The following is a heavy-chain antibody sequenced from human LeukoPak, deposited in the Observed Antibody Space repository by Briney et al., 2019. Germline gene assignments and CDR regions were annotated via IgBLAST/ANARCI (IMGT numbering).Heavy chain of an antibody. D-gene: IGHD3-3*01. CDR3: TSAYDFWSGRTYYYYYYMDV. CDR2: IRSKANSYAT. CDR1: GFTFSGSA. Sequence: PGGSLRLSCAASGFTFSGSAMHWVRQASGKGLEWVGRIRSKANSYATAYAASVKGRFTISRDDSKNTAYLQMNSLKTEDTAVYYCTSAYDFWSGRTYYYYYYMDVWGKGTTVTVSS. V-gene: IGHV3-73*01. J-gene: IGHJ6*03.